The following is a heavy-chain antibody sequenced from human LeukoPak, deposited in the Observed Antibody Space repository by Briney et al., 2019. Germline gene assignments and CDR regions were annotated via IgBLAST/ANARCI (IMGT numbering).Heavy chain of an antibody. D-gene: IGHD2-15*01. CDR1: GGSISSYY. CDR2: IYYSGST. Sequence: SETLSLTCTVSGGSISSYYWSWIRQPPAKGLEWIGYIYYSGSTNYNPSLKSRVSISVDTSKNQFSLKLSSVTAEDTAVYYCAMWEVCCSDCSCSEDNWGQGTLVTVSP. V-gene: IGHV4-59*01. J-gene: IGHJ4*02. CDR3: AMWEVCCSDCSCSEDN.